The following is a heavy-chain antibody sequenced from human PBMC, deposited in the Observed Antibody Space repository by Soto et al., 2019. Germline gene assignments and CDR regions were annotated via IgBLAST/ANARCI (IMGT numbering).Heavy chain of an antibody. D-gene: IGHD5-18*01. Sequence: QVQLAQSGAELKKPGASVNISCTASGFTFTDNLINWVRQAPGQGLEWMGWINPDTGNTRYSETFQGRVTISRHSSASIAYLELSGLKNEDTALYFCARDIQSVGPRANDAFDVWGQGTMITVSS. CDR3: ARDIQSVGPRANDAFDV. J-gene: IGHJ3*01. CDR1: GFTFTDNL. V-gene: IGHV1-3*01. CDR2: INPDTGNT.